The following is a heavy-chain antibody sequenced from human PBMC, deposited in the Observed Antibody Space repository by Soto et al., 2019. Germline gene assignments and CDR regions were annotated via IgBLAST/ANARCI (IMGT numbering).Heavy chain of an antibody. J-gene: IGHJ5*02. CDR2: IYYSGST. CDR1: GGSISSYY. V-gene: IGHV4-59*01. CDR3: ARARLLDDFWSGPGGFDP. D-gene: IGHD3-3*01. Sequence: QVQLQESGPGLVKPSETLSLTCTVSGGSISSYYWSWIRQPPGKGLEWIGYIYYSGSTNYNPSLKSRVTISVDTSKNQFSLKLSSVTAADTAVYYCARARLLDDFWSGPGGFDPWGQGTLVTVSS.